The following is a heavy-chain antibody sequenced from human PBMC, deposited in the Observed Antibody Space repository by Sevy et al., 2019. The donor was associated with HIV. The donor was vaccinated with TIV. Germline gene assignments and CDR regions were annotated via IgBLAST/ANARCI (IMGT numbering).Heavy chain of an antibody. CDR2: IYSDGTT. CDR3: ARGKSGYGYALNY. V-gene: IGHV3-66*01. J-gene: IGHJ4*02. CDR1: GFTVNSNY. Sequence: GGSLRLSCAASGFTVNSNYMTWVRQAPGKGLEGVSVIYSDGTTYHADSVQDRFTISRDKSKNTLYLQMNSLRAEDTAVYYCARGKSGYGYALNYWGQGTLVTVSS. D-gene: IGHD5-18*01.